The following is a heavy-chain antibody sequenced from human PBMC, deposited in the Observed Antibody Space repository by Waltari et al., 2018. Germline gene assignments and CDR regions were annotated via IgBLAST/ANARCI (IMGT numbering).Heavy chain of an antibody. CDR1: GFTCSSYW. CDR2: IKQDGSEK. CDR3: ARDLGSSGLFDY. V-gene: IGHV3-7*04. D-gene: IGHD3-22*01. J-gene: IGHJ4*02. Sequence: EVQLVESGGGLVQPGGSLRLSCAASGFTCSSYWLSWVRQAPGKGLEWVANIKQDGSEKYYVDSVKGRFTISRDNAKNSLYLQMNSLRAEDTAVYYCARDLGSSGLFDYWGQGTLVTVSS.